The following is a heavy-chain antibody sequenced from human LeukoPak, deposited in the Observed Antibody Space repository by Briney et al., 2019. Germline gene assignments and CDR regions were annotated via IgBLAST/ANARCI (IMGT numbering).Heavy chain of an antibody. CDR2: ISWNSGSI. CDR3: AKAHCYGGNLGVDY. D-gene: IGHD4-23*01. Sequence: GRSLRLSCAASGFTFDDYAMHWVRQAPGKGLEWVSGISWNSGSIGYADSVKVRFTISSENDKKALYLQMNSLRAEDAALYYCAKAHCYGGNLGVDYWGQGTLVTVSS. V-gene: IGHV3-9*01. J-gene: IGHJ4*02. CDR1: GFTFDDYA.